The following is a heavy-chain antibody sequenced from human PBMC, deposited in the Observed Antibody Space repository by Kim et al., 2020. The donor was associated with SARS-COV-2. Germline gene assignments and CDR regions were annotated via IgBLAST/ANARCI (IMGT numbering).Heavy chain of an antibody. Sequence: GGSLRLSCAASGFTFHSSALNWVRQAPGKGLEWVSGISSSGSNIYYADFLKGRFTISRDNSKNTLFLQMNSLTAEDTAVYYCAREIRGGWYFYGMDVWG. CDR1: GFTFHSSA. V-gene: IGHV3-23*01. CDR2: ISSSGSNI. D-gene: IGHD3-10*01. CDR3: AREIRGGWYFYGMDV. J-gene: IGHJ6*02.